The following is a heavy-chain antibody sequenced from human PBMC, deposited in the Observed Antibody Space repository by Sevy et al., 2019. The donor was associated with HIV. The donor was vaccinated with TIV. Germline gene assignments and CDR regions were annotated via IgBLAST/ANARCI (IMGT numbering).Heavy chain of an antibody. D-gene: IGHD3-3*01. CDR1: GFTFSSYS. J-gene: IGHJ1*01. CDR2: ISSSSSTI. Sequence: GGSLRLSCAASGFTFSSYSVNWVRQAPGKGLEWVSYISSSSSTIYYADSVKGRFTISRDNAKNSRYLQMNSLGDEDTAVYYCAMFAGDFWSGYYVREYFQHWGQGTLVTVSS. CDR3: AMFAGDFWSGYYVREYFQH. V-gene: IGHV3-48*02.